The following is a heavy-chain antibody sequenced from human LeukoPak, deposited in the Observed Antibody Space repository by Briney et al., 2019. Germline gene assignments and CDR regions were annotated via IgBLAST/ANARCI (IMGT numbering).Heavy chain of an antibody. CDR3: ARGYYDGSDFEYFQH. V-gene: IGHV1-46*01. D-gene: IGHD3-22*01. CDR2: INPSGGST. J-gene: IGHJ1*01. Sequence: ASVTVSCKASGYTFTSYYMHWVRQAPGQGLEWMGIINPSGGSTSYAQKFQGRVTMTRDTSICTAYMELSRLKSDDTAVYYCARGYYDGSDFEYFQHWGQGTLVTVSS. CDR1: GYTFTSYY.